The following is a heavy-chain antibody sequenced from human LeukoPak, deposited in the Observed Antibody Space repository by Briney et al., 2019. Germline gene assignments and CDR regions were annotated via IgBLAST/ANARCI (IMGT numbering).Heavy chain of an antibody. D-gene: IGHD4-23*01. CDR3: AKGPDYGGNSPNCYYGMDV. CDR2: ISYDGSNK. V-gene: IGHV3-30-3*01. J-gene: IGHJ6*02. CDR1: GFTFSSYA. Sequence: GGSLRLSCAASGFTFSSYAMHWVRQAPGKGLEWVAVISYDGSNKYYADSVKGRFTISRDNSKNTLYLQMNSLRAEDTAVYYCAKGPDYGGNSPNCYYGMDVWGQGTTVTVSS.